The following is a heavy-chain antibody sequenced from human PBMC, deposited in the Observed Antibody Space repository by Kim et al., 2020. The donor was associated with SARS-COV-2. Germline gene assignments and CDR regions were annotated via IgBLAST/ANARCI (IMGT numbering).Heavy chain of an antibody. CDR2: ISNSGDST. Sequence: GGSLRLSCAASGFTFSSCAMSWVRQAPGKGLEWVSGISNSGDSTYYADSVKGRFAISRDNSKNTLFLQMNSLRPDDTAVYYCALPGSQRYPAPFDYWGQGTLVTVSS. V-gene: IGHV3-23*01. CDR3: ALPGSQRYPAPFDY. D-gene: IGHD3-16*02. CDR1: GFTFSSCA. J-gene: IGHJ4*02.